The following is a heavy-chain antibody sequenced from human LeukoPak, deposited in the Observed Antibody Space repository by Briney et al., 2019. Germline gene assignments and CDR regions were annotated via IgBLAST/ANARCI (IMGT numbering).Heavy chain of an antibody. V-gene: IGHV3-23*01. D-gene: IGHD2/OR15-2a*01. CDR1: GFTFSSYA. Sequence: GGSLRLSCAASGFTFSSYAMSWVRQAPGKVLEWVSAISGSAGSTYYAESVKGRFTISRDNSKNTLYLQMNSLRAEDTAVYYCAKVGSTPYYFDYWGQGTLVTVSS. J-gene: IGHJ4*02. CDR3: AKVGSTPYYFDY. CDR2: ISGSAGST.